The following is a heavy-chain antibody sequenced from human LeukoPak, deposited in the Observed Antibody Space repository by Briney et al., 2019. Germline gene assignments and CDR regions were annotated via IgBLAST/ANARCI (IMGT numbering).Heavy chain of an antibody. CDR2: ISAYNGNR. D-gene: IGHD3-10*01. CDR3: ARDRWGVNYYQYMDV. V-gene: IGHV1-18*01. Sequence: ASVKVSCKASGYTFTSYGISWVRLAPGHGLEWMGWISAYNGNRKYEKKLQGRVTMTTDTATSTAYMELSSLRADDTAVYYCARDRWGVNYYQYMDVWGKGTTVTVSS. J-gene: IGHJ6*03. CDR1: GYTFTSYG.